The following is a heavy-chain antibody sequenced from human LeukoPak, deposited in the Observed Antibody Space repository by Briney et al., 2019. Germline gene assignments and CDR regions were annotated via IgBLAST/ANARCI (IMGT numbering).Heavy chain of an antibody. Sequence: PGGSLRLSCAASGFTFSSYSMNWVRQAPGKGLEWVSYISRSSSTIYYADSVRGRFTISRDNSKNTLYLQMNSLRAEDTALYFCARGYSSGWPDFWGQGTLVTVSS. CDR3: ARGYSSGWPDF. CDR2: ISRSSSTI. D-gene: IGHD6-25*01. V-gene: IGHV3-48*01. CDR1: GFTFSSYS. J-gene: IGHJ4*02.